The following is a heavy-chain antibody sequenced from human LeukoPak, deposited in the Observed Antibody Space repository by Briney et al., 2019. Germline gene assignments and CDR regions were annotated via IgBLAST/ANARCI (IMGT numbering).Heavy chain of an antibody. V-gene: IGHV4-34*01. CDR3: ARDVVVVPAAIHYGMDV. CDR1: GGSFSDYS. Sequence: ASETLSLTCAVYGGSFSDYSWGWIRQPPGKGLEWIGDINHSGRTYYNPFLKSRVTISVDTSKNQFSLNLSSVAAADTAVYYCARDVVVVPAAIHYGMDVWGQGTTVTVSS. D-gene: IGHD2-2*01. J-gene: IGHJ6*02. CDR2: INHSGRT.